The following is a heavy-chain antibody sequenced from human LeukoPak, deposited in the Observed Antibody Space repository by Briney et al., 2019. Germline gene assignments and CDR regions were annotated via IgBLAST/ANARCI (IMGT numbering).Heavy chain of an antibody. J-gene: IGHJ4*02. D-gene: IGHD3-22*01. CDR2: IYYSGST. Sequence: SETLSLTCTVSGGSISSSSYYWGWIRQPPGNGLEWIGSIYYSGSTYYNPSLKSRVTISVDTSKNQFSLKLSSVTAADTAVYYCARASTINDSSGYSLFDYWGQGTLVTVSS. V-gene: IGHV4-39*01. CDR1: GGSISSSSYY. CDR3: ARASTINDSSGYSLFDY.